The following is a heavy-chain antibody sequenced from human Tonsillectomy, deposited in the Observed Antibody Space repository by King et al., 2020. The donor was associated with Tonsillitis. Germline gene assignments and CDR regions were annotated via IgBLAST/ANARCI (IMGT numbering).Heavy chain of an antibody. CDR1: GFTVSSNY. Sequence: VQLVESGGGLIQPGGSLRLSCAASGFTVSSNYMSWVRQAPGKGLEWVSVIYSGGSTYYADSVKGRFTISRDNSKNPLYLQMNSLGAEDTAVYYCARDRGLSLYYYYGMDVWGQGTTVTVSS. V-gene: IGHV3-53*01. D-gene: IGHD3-10*01. J-gene: IGHJ6*02. CDR3: ARDRGLSLYYYYGMDV. CDR2: IYSGGST.